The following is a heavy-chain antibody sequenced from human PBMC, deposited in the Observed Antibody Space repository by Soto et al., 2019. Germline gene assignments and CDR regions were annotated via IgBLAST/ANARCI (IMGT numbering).Heavy chain of an antibody. V-gene: IGHV1-69*04. CDR2: IIPILGIA. CDR1: GGTFSSYT. CDR3: ARDPGMRVTTNTKVDY. D-gene: IGHD4-17*01. Sequence: EASVKVSCKASGGTFSSYTISWVRQAPGQGLEWMGRIIPILGIANYAQKFQGRVTITADKSTSTAYMELSSLRSEDTAVYYCARDPGMRVTTNTKVDYWGQGTLVTVSS. J-gene: IGHJ4*02.